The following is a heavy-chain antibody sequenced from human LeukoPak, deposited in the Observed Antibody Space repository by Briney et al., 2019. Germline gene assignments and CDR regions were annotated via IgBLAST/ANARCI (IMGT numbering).Heavy chain of an antibody. D-gene: IGHD3-22*01. CDR1: GFTFSSYY. CDR2: ISYDGSNK. V-gene: IGHV3-30*18. J-gene: IGHJ3*02. Sequence: PVSSLRLSCTASGFTFSSYYMHWVRQAPGQGLEWVAVISYDGSNKYYADSVKGRFTISRDNSKNTLYLQMNSLRAEDTAVYYCAKSYYYDSSGEEANAFDNWGQGTMVTVSS. CDR3: AKSYYYDSSGEEANAFDN.